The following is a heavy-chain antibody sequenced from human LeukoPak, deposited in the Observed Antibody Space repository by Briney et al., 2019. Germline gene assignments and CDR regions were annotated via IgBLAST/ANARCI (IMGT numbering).Heavy chain of an antibody. CDR2: IYHSGNT. J-gene: IGHJ4*02. V-gene: IGHV4-31*03. CDR3: ARDTRIEWLRFLDY. D-gene: IGHD5-12*01. Sequence: PSETLSLTCTVSGDSITNGGSISNGGHYWSWIRQFPGKGLQWIGYIYHSGNTYYNPSLVSRVTISVDTSENRFSLKLNSVTAADTAIYYCARDTRIEWLRFLDYWGQGILVTVSS. CDR1: GDSITNGGSISNGGHY.